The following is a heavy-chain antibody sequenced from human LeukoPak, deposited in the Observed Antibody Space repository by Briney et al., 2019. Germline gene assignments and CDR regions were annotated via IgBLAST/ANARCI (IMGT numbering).Heavy chain of an antibody. CDR1: GGSINSYY. V-gene: IGHV4-59*01. CDR2: IYYTGST. CDR3: ARRRAYNDYAAGLYYYFMDV. J-gene: IGHJ6*03. D-gene: IGHD4-17*01. Sequence: PSETLSLTCSVSGGSINSYYWSWIRQPPGKGLEWIGFIYYTGSTNYYPSLRSRVTISVDTSKNQASLKLSSVTAADTAVYYCARRRAYNDYAAGLYYYFMDVWGKGTTVVVSS.